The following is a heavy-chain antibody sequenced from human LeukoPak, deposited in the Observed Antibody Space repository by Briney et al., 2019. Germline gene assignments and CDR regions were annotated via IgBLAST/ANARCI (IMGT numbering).Heavy chain of an antibody. CDR1: GGSFSGYY. J-gene: IGHJ4*02. CDR2: INHSGST. CDR3: AREVSSSGYFNY. Sequence: SETLSLTCAVYGGSFSGYYWSWIRQPPGKGLEWIGEINHSGSTNYNPSLKSRVTISVDTSKNQFSLKLSSVTAADTAVYYCAREVSSSGYFNYWGQGTLVTVSS. D-gene: IGHD3-22*01. V-gene: IGHV4-34*01.